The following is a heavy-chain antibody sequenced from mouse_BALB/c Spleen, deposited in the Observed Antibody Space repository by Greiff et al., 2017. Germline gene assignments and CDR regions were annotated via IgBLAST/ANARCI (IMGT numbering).Heavy chain of an antibody. D-gene: IGHD2-10*01. V-gene: IGHV2-9*02. CDR1: GFSLTSYG. CDR3: ASSAYYEEYYYAMDY. Sequence: QVQLKESGPGLVAPSQSLSITCTVSGFSLTSYGVHWVRQPPGKGLEWLGVIWAGGSTNYNSALMSRLSISKDNSKSQVFLKMNSLQTDDTAMYYCASSAYYEEYYYAMDYWGQGTSGTVSS. CDR2: IWAGGST. J-gene: IGHJ4*01.